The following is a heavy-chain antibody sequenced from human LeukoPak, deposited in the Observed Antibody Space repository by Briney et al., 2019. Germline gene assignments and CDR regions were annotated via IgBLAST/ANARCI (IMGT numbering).Heavy chain of an antibody. D-gene: IGHD2-8*01. J-gene: IGHJ4*02. CDR1: GFTFSSYS. V-gene: IGHV3-30*02. CDR3: AKPEGGYAFNY. Sequence: GGSLRLSCAASGFTFSSYSMNWVRQAPGKGLEWVAFIRYDGSNKYYTASVKGRFTISRDNSKNTLYLQMNTLRAEDAAVYYCAKPEGGYAFNYWGQGTLVTVSS. CDR2: IRYDGSNK.